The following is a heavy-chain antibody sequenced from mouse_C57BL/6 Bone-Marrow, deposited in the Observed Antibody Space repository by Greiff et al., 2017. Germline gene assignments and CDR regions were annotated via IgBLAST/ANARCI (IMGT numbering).Heavy chain of an antibody. Sequence: QVHVKQPGTELVKPGASVKLSCKASGYTFTSYWMHWVKQRPGQGLEWIGNINPSNGGTNYNEKFKSKATLTVDKSSSTAYMQLSSLTSEDAAVYYCARWGATAPSWFAYWGQGTLVTVSA. CDR2: INPSNGGT. V-gene: IGHV1-53*01. CDR3: ARWGATAPSWFAY. CDR1: GYTFTSYW. J-gene: IGHJ3*01. D-gene: IGHD3-1*01.